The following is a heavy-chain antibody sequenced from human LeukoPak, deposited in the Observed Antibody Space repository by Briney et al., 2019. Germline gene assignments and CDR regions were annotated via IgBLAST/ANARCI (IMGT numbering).Heavy chain of an antibody. V-gene: IGHV1-18*01. D-gene: IGHD2/OR15-2a*01. J-gene: IGHJ4*02. CDR1: GYNFATYG. CDR3: TRDPRHKYGNFDN. CDR2: IAPYNDNA. Sequence: GASVKVSCKASGYNFATYGISWVRQAPGQGLEWMGWIAPYNDNANSAQKFQGRLSMTADTSTSTASMELGSLRSDDTAVYYCTRDPRHKYGNFDNWGQGTLVTVSS.